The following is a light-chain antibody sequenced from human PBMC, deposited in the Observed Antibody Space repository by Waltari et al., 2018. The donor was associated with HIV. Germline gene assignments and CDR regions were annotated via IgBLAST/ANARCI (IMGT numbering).Light chain of an antibody. V-gene: IGLV3-21*04. J-gene: IGLJ1*01. Sequence: SYVLTQPPSVSVAPGQTARITCGGDNIGRKRVHCYQQKPGQAPVLVIYYDNDRSSGIPERFSGSNSGNTATLTISRVEAGDEADYHCQVWDRTSDFVFGSGTKVTVL. CDR2: YDN. CDR1: NIGRKR. CDR3: QVWDRTSDFV.